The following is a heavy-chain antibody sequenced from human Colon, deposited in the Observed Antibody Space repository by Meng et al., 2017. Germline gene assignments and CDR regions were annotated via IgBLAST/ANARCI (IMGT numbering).Heavy chain of an antibody. J-gene: IGHJ4*02. CDR2: TYYRSEWQN. V-gene: IGHV6-1*01. D-gene: IGHD3-10*01. CDR1: GDSVSSNRAL. CDR3: TTWYGEY. Sequence: QVQLQQSGPGLVKPSQTLSRTCASSGDSVSSNRALWHWVRQSPSRGLEWLGQTYYRSEWQNHYGVSVKSRITINADTSRNHFSLHLNSVTPEDTAVYYCTTWYGEYWGQGTLVTVSS.